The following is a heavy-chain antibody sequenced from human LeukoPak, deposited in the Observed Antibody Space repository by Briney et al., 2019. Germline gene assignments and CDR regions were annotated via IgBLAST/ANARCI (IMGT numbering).Heavy chain of an antibody. CDR3: AKVSGSSPKPPQGEYFQH. D-gene: IGHD6-13*01. V-gene: IGHV3-21*01. Sequence: KTGGSLRLSCAASGFTFSSYSMNWVRQAPGKGLEWVSSISSSSSYIYYADSVKGRFTISRDNAKNSLYLQMDSLRAEDTAVYYCAKVSGSSPKPPQGEYFQHWGQGTLVTVSS. J-gene: IGHJ1*01. CDR2: ISSSSSYI. CDR1: GFTFSSYS.